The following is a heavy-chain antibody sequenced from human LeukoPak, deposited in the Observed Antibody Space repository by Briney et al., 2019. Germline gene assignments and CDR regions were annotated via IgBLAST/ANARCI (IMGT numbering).Heavy chain of an antibody. Sequence: KPSETLSLTCAVYGGSFSGYYWSWIRQPPGKGLEWIGEINHSGSTNYNPSLKSRVTISVDTSKNQFSLKLSSVTAADTAVYYCARLGYSSSSLYYFDYWGQGTLVTVSS. D-gene: IGHD6-6*01. CDR2: INHSGST. CDR3: ARLGYSSSSLYYFDY. J-gene: IGHJ4*02. V-gene: IGHV4-34*01. CDR1: GGSFSGYY.